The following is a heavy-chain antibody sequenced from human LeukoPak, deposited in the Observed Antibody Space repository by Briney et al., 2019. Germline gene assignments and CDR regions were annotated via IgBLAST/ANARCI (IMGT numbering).Heavy chain of an antibody. V-gene: IGHV1-2*02. J-gene: IGHJ4*02. D-gene: IGHD1-14*01. CDR3: AKDLTIRSFDS. Sequence: ASVKVSCKASRYPSMGYIMHWVRQAPGQGLEWMGWINPNSGGTNYAQKFQGRVTMTRDRSISTAYMELSRLRTDDTAVYYCAKDLTIRSFDSWGQGTLVTVSS. CDR2: INPNSGGT. CDR1: RYPSMGYI.